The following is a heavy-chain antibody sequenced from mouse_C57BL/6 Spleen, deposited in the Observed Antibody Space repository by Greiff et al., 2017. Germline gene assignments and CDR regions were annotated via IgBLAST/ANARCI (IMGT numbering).Heavy chain of an antibody. CDR3: AGGYYGSSHWYFEV. V-gene: IGHV14-2*01. D-gene: IGHD1-1*01. CDR1: GFNIKDYY. J-gene: IGHJ1*03. CDR2: IDPEDGDT. Sequence: VQLQQSGAELVKPGASVKLSCTASGFNIKDYYMHWVKQRPEQGLEWIGRIDPEDGDTKYAPKFQGKATITADTSSNTAYLQLSSLTSEDTAVYYCAGGYYGSSHWYFEVWGTGTTVTVSS.